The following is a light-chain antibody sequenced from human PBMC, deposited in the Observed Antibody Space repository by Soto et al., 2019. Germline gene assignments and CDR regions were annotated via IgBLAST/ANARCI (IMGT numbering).Light chain of an antibody. CDR1: SSDIGGYNS. V-gene: IGLV2-14*01. CDR3: CSYSGSYTSPLV. J-gene: IGLJ1*01. CDR2: AVS. Sequence: QSVLTQPASVSGSPGQSITISCTGTSSDIGGYNSVSWYQQHPGKAPKLVIYAVSNRPSGVPDRFSGSRSGNTASLTISGLQAEDEADYYCCSYSGSYTSPLVFGTGTKVTVL.